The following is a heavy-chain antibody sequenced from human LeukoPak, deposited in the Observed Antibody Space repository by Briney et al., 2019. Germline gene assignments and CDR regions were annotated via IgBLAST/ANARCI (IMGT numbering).Heavy chain of an antibody. CDR2: MNPNSGNT. Sequence: VASVKVSCKASGYTFTSYDINWARQATGQGLEWMGWMNPNSGNTGYAQKFQGRVTMTRNTSISTAYMELSSLRSEDTAVYYRARGSSRGYDSFDYWGQGTLVTVSS. D-gene: IGHD5-12*01. V-gene: IGHV1-8*01. CDR3: ARGSSRGYDSFDY. CDR1: GYTFTSYD. J-gene: IGHJ4*02.